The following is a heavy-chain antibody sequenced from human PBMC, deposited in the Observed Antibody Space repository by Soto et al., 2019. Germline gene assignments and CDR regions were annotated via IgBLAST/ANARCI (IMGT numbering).Heavy chain of an antibody. D-gene: IGHD1-26*01. J-gene: IGHJ4*02. CDR1: GGSISNNNFY. Sequence: SETLSLTCTVSGGSISNNNFYWGWIRQAPGKGLEWIGNIHYSGSSSYNPSLKSRVTLSVDTSKNQFSLKLSSVTAADTAACYCARRIVGAIKGFDYWGQGTLVTVSS. CDR2: IHYSGSS. V-gene: IGHV4-39*01. CDR3: ARRIVGAIKGFDY.